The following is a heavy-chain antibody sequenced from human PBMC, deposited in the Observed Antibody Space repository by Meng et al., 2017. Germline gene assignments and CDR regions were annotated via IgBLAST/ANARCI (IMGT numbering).Heavy chain of an antibody. V-gene: IGHV1-2*06. J-gene: IGHJ4*02. CDR1: GYTFTGYY. CDR2: INPNSGGT. Sequence: QVQLVQSGDEVKKHGASVKVSCKASGYTFTGYYMHWVRQAPGQGLEWMGRINPNSGGTNYAQKFQGRVTMTRDTSISTAYMELSRLRSDDTAVYYCARDYGSGRIILHFDYWGQGTLVTASS. CDR3: ARDYGSGRIILHFDY. D-gene: IGHD3-10*01.